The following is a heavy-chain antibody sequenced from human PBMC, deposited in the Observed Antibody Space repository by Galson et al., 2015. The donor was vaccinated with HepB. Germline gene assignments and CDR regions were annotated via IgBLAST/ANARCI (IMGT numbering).Heavy chain of an antibody. V-gene: IGHV1-58*01. CDR3: AAGDHYYYYGMYV. Sequence: SVKVSCKASGFTFTSSAVQWVRQARGQRLEWIGWIVVGSGNTNYAQKFQERVTITRDMSTSTAYMELSSLRSEDTAVYYCAAGDHYYYYGMYVWGQGTTVTVSS. CDR1: GFTFTSSA. J-gene: IGHJ6*02. CDR2: IVVGSGNT.